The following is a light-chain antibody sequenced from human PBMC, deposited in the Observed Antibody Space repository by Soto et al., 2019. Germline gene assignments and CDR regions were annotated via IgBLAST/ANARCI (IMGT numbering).Light chain of an antibody. V-gene: IGKV1-39*01. CDR3: QQSYATPQT. CDR1: QSISSY. J-gene: IGKJ1*01. Sequence: DIQMTQSPSSLSASVGDRVTLTCRASQSISSYLNWYQQKPGKAPNLLIYAASSLQSGVPSRFSGSGSGTDFALTISSLQPEDFATYYCQQSYATPQTFGQGTKVEIK. CDR2: AAS.